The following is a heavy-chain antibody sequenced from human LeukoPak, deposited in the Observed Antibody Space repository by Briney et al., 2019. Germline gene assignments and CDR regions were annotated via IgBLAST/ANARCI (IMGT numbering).Heavy chain of an antibody. CDR2: IYSSGST. CDR3: ARGGYYYDSSGYLFDY. CDR1: GGSISSGSYY. V-gene: IGHV4-61*02. Sequence: PSETLSLTCTVSGGSISSGSYYWSWIRQPAGKGLEWIGRIYSSGSTNYNPSLKSRVTISLDTSKNQFSLKLSSVTAADTAVYYCARGGYYYDSSGYLFDYWGQGTLVTVSS. J-gene: IGHJ4*02. D-gene: IGHD3-22*01.